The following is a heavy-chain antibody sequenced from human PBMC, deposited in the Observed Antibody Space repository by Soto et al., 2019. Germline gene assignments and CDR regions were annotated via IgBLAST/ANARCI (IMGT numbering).Heavy chain of an antibody. J-gene: IGHJ6*02. V-gene: IGHV3-11*01. Sequence: GGSLRLSCAASGFTFSDYYMSWIRQAPGKGLEWVSYISSSGSTIYYADSVKGRFTISRDNAKNSLYLQMNSLRAEDTAVYYCARSLRRGTRAGMDVWGQGTTVTVSS. CDR3: ARSLRRGTRAGMDV. CDR1: GFTFSDYY. D-gene: IGHD3-16*01. CDR2: ISSSGSTI.